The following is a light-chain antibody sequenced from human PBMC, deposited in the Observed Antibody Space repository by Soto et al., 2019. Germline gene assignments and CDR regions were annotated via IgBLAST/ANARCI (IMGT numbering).Light chain of an antibody. Sequence: EIVMTQSPATLSVSPGERVTLSCRASQSIGSTLAWYQQKPGQTPRLLIYDASTRATGIPARFSGIGSGTEFSLIISSLQSEDFAVYYCQHYKSWPLSFGGGTKVEI. CDR2: DAS. V-gene: IGKV3-15*01. CDR1: QSIGST. CDR3: QHYKSWPLS. J-gene: IGKJ4*01.